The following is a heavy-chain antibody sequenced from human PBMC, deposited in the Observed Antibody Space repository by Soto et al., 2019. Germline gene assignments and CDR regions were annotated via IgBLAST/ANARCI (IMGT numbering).Heavy chain of an antibody. D-gene: IGHD3-22*01. Sequence: PGGSLRLSCAASGFTFSSYAVSWVRQAPGKGLEWVSAISGSGGSTYYADSVKGRFTISRDNSKNTLYLQMNSLRAEDTAVYYCAKDYYDSSGYYYYGGYYYYGMDVWGQGTTVTVSS. J-gene: IGHJ6*02. CDR1: GFTFSSYA. CDR2: ISGSGGST. V-gene: IGHV3-23*01. CDR3: AKDYYDSSGYYYYGGYYYYGMDV.